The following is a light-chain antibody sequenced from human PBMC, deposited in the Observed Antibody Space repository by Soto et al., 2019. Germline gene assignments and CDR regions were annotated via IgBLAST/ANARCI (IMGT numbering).Light chain of an antibody. V-gene: IGLV7-43*01. CDR3: PLYYGGTRI. Sequence: QAVVTQEPSLTVSPGGTVTLTCASNTGAVTSDFYPSWFQQKPGQAPRALIYSTDNRHSWTPARYSGSLLGGKAALTLSGVQPEDEADYFCPLYYGGTRIFGGGTKLTVL. CDR2: STD. J-gene: IGLJ2*01. CDR1: TGAVTSDFY.